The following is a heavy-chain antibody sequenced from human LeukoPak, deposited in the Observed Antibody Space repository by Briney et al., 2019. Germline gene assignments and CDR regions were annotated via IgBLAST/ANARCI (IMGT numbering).Heavy chain of an antibody. CDR3: AGEWGYYGGGGVFDY. J-gene: IGHJ4*02. CDR2: ISSSSSYI. Sequence: GGSLRLSCAASGFTFSSYSMNWVRQAPGKGLEWVSSISSSSSYIYYADSVKGRFTISRDNAKNSLYLQMNSLRAEDTAVYYCAGEWGYYGGGGVFDYWGQGTLVTVSS. D-gene: IGHD3-16*01. V-gene: IGHV3-21*01. CDR1: GFTFSSYS.